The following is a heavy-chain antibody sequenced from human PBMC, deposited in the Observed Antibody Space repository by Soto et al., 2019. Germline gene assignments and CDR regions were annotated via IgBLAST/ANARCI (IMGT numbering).Heavy chain of an antibody. CDR1: GFIFSNYA. J-gene: IGHJ4*02. V-gene: IGHV3-33*01. Sequence: HVQLVGSGGGVVQPGRSLRLSCAASGFIFSNYAMHWVRQAPGQGLEWGALIRSDGSYEKYADTVKGGFSISRVYSKNTLLMQVDRVGDDDAAVCFCARGTGAGSVLSDYWGQGTLVTVSS. D-gene: IGHD2-8*02. CDR3: ARGTGAGSVLSDY. CDR2: IRSDGSYE.